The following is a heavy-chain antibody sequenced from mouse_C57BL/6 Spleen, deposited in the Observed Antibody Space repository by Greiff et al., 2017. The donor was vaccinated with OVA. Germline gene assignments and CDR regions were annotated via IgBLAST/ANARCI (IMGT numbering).Heavy chain of an antibody. D-gene: IGHD1-1*01. J-gene: IGHJ2*01. CDR2: IHPNSGST. Sequence: QVQLQQPGAELVKPGASVKLSCKASGYTFTSYWMHWVKQRPGQGLQWIGMIHPNSGSTNYNKKFKSKATLTLDKSSSTAYMQLSSLTSEDAAVYYCARSGITTVVAPFGYWGQGTTLTVSS. V-gene: IGHV1-64*01. CDR1: GYTFTSYW. CDR3: ARSGITTVVAPFGY.